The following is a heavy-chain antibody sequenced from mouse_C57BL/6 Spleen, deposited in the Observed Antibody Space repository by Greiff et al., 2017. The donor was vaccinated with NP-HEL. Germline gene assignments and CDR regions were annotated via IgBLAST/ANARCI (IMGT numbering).Heavy chain of an antibody. V-gene: IGHV1-50*01. CDR1: GYTFTSYW. CDR2: IDPSDSYT. J-gene: IGHJ3*01. Sequence: VQLQQPGAELVKPGASVKLSCKASGYTFTSYWMQWVKQRPGQGLEWIGEIDPSDSYTNYNQKFKGKATLTVDTSSSTAYMQLSSLTSEDSAVYYCARVPLFGYWGQGTLVTVSA. D-gene: IGHD5-1*01. CDR3: ARVPLFGY.